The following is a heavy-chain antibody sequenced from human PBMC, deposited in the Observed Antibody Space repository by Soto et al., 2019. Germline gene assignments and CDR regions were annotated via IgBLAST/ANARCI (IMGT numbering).Heavy chain of an antibody. D-gene: IGHD3-10*01. CDR3: AKGVNYFGTGSHFFDI. CDR2: VSFSGNT. Sequence: QVLLQESGPGLVKPSQTLSLTCSFSGASLTSGSYYWNWIRQPPGRGLEWIGFVSFSGNTHYNPSLQSRVSISLETSKNQFSLRLDSVTAADTAVYYCAKGVNYFGTGSHFFDIWGQGTLVPVSS. J-gene: IGHJ3*02. CDR1: GASLTSGSYY. V-gene: IGHV4-31*03.